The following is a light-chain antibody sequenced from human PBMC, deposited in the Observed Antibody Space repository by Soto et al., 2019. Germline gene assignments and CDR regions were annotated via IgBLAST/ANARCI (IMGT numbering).Light chain of an antibody. V-gene: IGLV2-14*03. Sequence: QSALTQPASVSGSPGQSITISCTGTSSDVGGYNFVSWYQQHPGKAPKLIIYEVSNRPSGVSNRFSGSKSGNTASLTISGLQAEDEADYYCNSYTNSATSVFGGGTTLTVL. CDR3: NSYTNSATSV. CDR2: EVS. J-gene: IGLJ3*02. CDR1: SSDVGGYNF.